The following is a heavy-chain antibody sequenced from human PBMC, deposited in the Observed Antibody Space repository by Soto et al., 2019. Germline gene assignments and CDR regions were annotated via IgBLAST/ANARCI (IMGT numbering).Heavy chain of an antibody. J-gene: IGHJ5*02. D-gene: IGHD2-15*01. CDR2: IWYDGSNK. V-gene: IGHV3-33*01. Sequence: GGSLRLSCAASGFTFSSYGMHWVRQAPGKGLEWVAVIWYDGSNKYYADSVKGRFTISRDNSKNTLYLQMNSLRAEDTAVYYCARDLGCSGGSCYAFGWFDPWGQGTLVTVSS. CDR3: ARDLGCSGGSCYAFGWFDP. CDR1: GFTFSSYG.